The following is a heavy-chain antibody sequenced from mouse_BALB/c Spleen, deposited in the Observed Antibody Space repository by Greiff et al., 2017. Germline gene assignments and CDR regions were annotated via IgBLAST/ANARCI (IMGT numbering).Heavy chain of an antibody. CDR1: GYTFTSYW. CDR2: INPSTGYT. J-gene: IGHJ1*01. CDR3: ARWGDYGYFDV. Sequence: QVQLQQSGAELAKPGASVKMSCKASGYTFTSYWMHWVKQRPGQGLEWIGYINPSTGYTEYNQKFKDKATLTADKSSSTAYMQLSSLTSEDSAVYYCARWGDYGYFDVWGAGTTVTVSS. V-gene: IGHV1-7*01.